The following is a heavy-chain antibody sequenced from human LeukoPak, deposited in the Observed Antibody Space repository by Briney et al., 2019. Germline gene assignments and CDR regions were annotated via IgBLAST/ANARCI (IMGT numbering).Heavy chain of an antibody. CDR1: GFTFSRYA. CDR2: INSDGSST. Sequence: PGGSLRLSCTASGFTFSRYALHWVRQAPGKGLVWVSRINSDGSSTTYADSVKGRFTISRDNAKNTLYLQMNSLRAEDTAVYYCAMSYYGSVYWGQGTLVTVSS. D-gene: IGHD3-10*01. V-gene: IGHV3-74*01. J-gene: IGHJ4*02. CDR3: AMSYYGSVY.